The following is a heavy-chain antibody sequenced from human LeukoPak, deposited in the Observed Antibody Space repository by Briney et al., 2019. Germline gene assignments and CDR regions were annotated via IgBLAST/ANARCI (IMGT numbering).Heavy chain of an antibody. V-gene: IGHV4-34*01. CDR3: ARGGYYYDSSGYYQTNQFDY. Sequence: SETLSLTCTVYGGSFSGYYWSWIRQPPGMGLQWIGEINHSGRTTFNPSLKRRVTISVDTSKNQFSLKLSSVTAADTAVYYCARGGYYYDSSGYYQTNQFDYWGQGTLVTVSS. D-gene: IGHD3-22*01. CDR2: INHSGRT. CDR1: GGSFSGYY. J-gene: IGHJ4*02.